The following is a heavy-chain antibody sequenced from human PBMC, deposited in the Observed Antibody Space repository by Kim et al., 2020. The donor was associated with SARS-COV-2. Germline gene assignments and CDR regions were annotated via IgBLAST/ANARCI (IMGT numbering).Heavy chain of an antibody. Sequence: GGSLRLSCAASGFTFSDYYMSSIRQAPGKGLEWVSYISRSGSTIYYADSVKGRFTISRDNAKNSLYLQMNSLRAEDTAVYYCARDLYRIAWAVTNYYYY. V-gene: IGHV3-11*04. CDR2: ISRSGSTI. J-gene: IGHJ6*01. D-gene: IGHD6-13*01. CDR1: GFTFSDYY. CDR3: ARDLYRIAWAVTNYYYY.